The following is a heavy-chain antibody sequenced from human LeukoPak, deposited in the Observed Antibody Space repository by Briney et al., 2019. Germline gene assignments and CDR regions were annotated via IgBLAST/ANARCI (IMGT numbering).Heavy chain of an antibody. CDR3: ARYSGSYSDFDY. CDR2: ISGSSSYI. Sequence: GGSLRLSCAASRFTFSSYGMNWVRQAPGKGLEWVSSISGSSSYIYYADSVKGRFTISRGNAKNSLYLQMNSLRAEDTAVYYCARYSGSYSDFDYWGQGTLVTVSS. V-gene: IGHV3-21*01. J-gene: IGHJ4*02. D-gene: IGHD1-26*01. CDR1: RFTFSSYG.